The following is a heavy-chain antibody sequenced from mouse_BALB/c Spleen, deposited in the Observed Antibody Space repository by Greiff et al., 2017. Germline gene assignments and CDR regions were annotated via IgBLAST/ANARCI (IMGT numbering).Heavy chain of an antibody. CDR3: ARDYGAF. D-gene: IGHD1-1*01. J-gene: IGHJ2*01. Sequence: EVMLVESGGGLVKPGGSLKLSCAASGFTFSSYAMSWVRQTPEKRLEWVASISSGGSTYYPDSVKGRFTISRDNARNILYLQMSSLRSEDTAMYYCARDYGAFWGQGTTLTVSS. CDR2: ISSGGST. CDR1: GFTFSSYA. V-gene: IGHV5-6-5*01.